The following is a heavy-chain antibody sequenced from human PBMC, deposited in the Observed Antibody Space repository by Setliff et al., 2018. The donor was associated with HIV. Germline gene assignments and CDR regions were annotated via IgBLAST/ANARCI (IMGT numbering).Heavy chain of an antibody. CDR3: AKGLSSGYYYGLDS. CDR2: ISSSSSYI. D-gene: IGHD3-22*01. Sequence: GGSLRLSCAASGFTFSTYSMNWVRQAPGKGLEWVSSISSSSSYIYYADSVKGRFTISRDNAKNSLYLQMNSLRAEDMALYYCAKGLSSGYYYGLDSWGQGTLVTVS. J-gene: IGHJ4*02. V-gene: IGHV3-21*04. CDR1: GFTFSTYS.